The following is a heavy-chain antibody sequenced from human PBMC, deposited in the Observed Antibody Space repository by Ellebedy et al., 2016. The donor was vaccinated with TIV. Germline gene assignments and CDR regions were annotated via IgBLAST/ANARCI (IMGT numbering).Heavy chain of an antibody. D-gene: IGHD1-26*01. J-gene: IGHJ3*02. CDR3: ARYRGGTTGGAFDI. V-gene: IGHV1-2*02. CDR2: MNTNSGGA. Sequence: ASVKVSCXASGYTFTGYYMHWVRQAPGQGLEWMGWMNTNSGGAHYAQKFQGRVNMTRDTSTSTAYMELSRLRSDDTAVYYCARYRGGTTGGAFDIWGQGTMVTVSS. CDR1: GYTFTGYY.